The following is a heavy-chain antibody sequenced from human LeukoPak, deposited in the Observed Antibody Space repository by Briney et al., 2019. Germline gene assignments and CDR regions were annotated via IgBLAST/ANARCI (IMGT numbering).Heavy chain of an antibody. Sequence: GGSLSHYCAASGFTFSTYAMSWVRQAPGKGLEWVSGISETGGTTYYADSVKGRFTISRDNSKSTLYLQMNSLRAEDTAVYYCAKDPSTSWYWYFQLWGQGALLTVSS. D-gene: IGHD2-8*02. J-gene: IGHJ1*01. CDR3: AKDPSTSWYWYFQL. CDR2: ISETGGTT. CDR1: GFTFSTYA. V-gene: IGHV3-23*01.